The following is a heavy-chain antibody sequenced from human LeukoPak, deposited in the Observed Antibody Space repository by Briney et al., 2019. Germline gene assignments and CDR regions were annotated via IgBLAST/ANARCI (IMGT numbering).Heavy chain of an antibody. CDR1: GFIFSDSY. CDR2: ISNSGCAI. V-gene: IGHV3-11*04. Sequence: GFSLRLSCAASGFIFSDSYMSWFRQAPGKGLDWMSYISNSGCAIYHADSVKGRFTVSRDNAKSTLHLQMNSLRAEDTAVYYCARVHGGNSLDYWGQGTLVTVS. D-gene: IGHD4-23*01. CDR3: ARVHGGNSLDY. J-gene: IGHJ4*02.